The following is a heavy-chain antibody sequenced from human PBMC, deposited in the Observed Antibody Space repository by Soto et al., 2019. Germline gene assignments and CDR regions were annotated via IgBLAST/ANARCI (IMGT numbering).Heavy chain of an antibody. CDR1: GYTFINYH. V-gene: IGHV1-18*01. CDR3: AKAPRGEMATD. J-gene: IGHJ4*02. D-gene: IGHD5-12*01. Sequence: QVQLVQSGGEVKKPGASVTVSCKASGYTFINYHITWVRQAPGQGLEWMAWINTYNGMTDYAHKFQGRVTMTRDTSTSTAYMELRNLGSADTAVYFCAKAPRGEMATDWGQGTLVTVSS. CDR2: INTYNGMT.